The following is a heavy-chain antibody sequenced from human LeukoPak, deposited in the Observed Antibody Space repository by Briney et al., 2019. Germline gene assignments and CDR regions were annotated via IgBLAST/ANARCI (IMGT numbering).Heavy chain of an antibody. Sequence: NSSETLSLTCTVSGDSISSGSYYWSWIRQPAGKGLEWIVRIYTSGSTNYNPSLKSRVTISIDTSKNQFSLRLNSVSAADTAVYYCARGDRPREIPPLIRNKNPFDIWGQGTIVTVSS. D-gene: IGHD2-8*01. J-gene: IGHJ3*02. CDR2: IYTSGST. CDR3: ARGDRPREIPPLIRNKNPFDI. CDR1: GDSISSGSYY. V-gene: IGHV4-61*02.